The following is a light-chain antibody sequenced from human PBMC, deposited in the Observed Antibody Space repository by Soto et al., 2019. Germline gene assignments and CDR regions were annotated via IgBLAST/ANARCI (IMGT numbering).Light chain of an antibody. CDR2: DAS. Sequence: DIQMTQSPSTLPASVGDRVTITCRASQSIDNWLAWYQQKPGKAPELLIYDASSLKSGVPPRFRGSGSGTEFTLAISRLQPDDFATYYCQQYNTYSPTFGQGTSVE. CDR3: QQYNTYSPT. J-gene: IGKJ1*01. CDR1: QSIDNW. V-gene: IGKV1-5*01.